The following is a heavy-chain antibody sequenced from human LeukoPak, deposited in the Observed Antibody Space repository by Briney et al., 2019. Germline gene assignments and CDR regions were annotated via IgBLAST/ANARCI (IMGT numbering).Heavy chain of an antibody. CDR1: GSTFDDYA. Sequence: PGGSLRLSCAASGSTFDDYAMHWVRQAPGKGLEWVSGISWNSGTIGYADSVKGRFTVSRDNAKNSLYLQMNSLRAEDTALYYCAKDTRGYSYGSFDYWGQGSLVTVSS. D-gene: IGHD5-18*01. V-gene: IGHV3-9*01. CDR3: AKDTRGYSYGSFDY. J-gene: IGHJ4*02. CDR2: ISWNSGTI.